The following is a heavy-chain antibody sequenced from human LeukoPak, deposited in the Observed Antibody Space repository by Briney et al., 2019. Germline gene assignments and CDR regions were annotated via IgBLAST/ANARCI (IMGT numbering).Heavy chain of an antibody. D-gene: IGHD2/OR15-2a*01. Sequence: SETLSLTCTVSGGSISSSNLYWGWIRQPPGKGLEWIGTIYSGGSTSYNPSLKSRVTMSVDTSKNQFSLRLSSMTAADTAVYYCARRPLTPFCLDYWGQGTLVTVSS. J-gene: IGHJ4*02. CDR2: IYSGGST. V-gene: IGHV4-39*07. CDR1: GGSISSSNLY. CDR3: ARRPLTPFCLDY.